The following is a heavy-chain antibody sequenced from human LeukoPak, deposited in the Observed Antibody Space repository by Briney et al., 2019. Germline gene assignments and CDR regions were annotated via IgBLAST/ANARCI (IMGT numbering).Heavy chain of an antibody. J-gene: IGHJ5*02. CDR3: ARGPVVPAAMGNWFDP. Sequence: ASVKVSCKASGGTFSSYAISWVRQAPGQGLEWMGGIIPIFGTANYAQKFQGRVTITADKSTSTAYMELSSLRSEDTAVYYCARGPVVPAAMGNWFDPWGQGTLVTVSS. V-gene: IGHV1-69*06. D-gene: IGHD2-2*01. CDR1: GGTFSSYA. CDR2: IIPIFGTA.